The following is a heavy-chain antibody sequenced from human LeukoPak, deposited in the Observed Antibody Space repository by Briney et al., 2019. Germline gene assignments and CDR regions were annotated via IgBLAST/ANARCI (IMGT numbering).Heavy chain of an antibody. CDR3: ARGVFCSSTSCYGNWFDP. CDR1: GGSFSGYY. Sequence: PSETLSLTCAVYGGSFSGYYWSWIRQPPGKGLEWIGEINHSGSTNYNPSLKSRVTISVDTSKNQFSLKLSSVTAADTAVYYCARGVFCSSTSCYGNWFDPWGQGTLVTVSS. V-gene: IGHV4-34*01. CDR2: INHSGST. D-gene: IGHD2-2*01. J-gene: IGHJ5*02.